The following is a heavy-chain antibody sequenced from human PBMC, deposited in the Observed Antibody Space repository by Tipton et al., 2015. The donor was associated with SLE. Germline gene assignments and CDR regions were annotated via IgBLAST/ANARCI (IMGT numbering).Heavy chain of an antibody. Sequence: TLSLTCAVYGESFSGYYWSWIRQPPGKGLEWIGEINHSGSTNYNPSLKSRVTISVDTSKNQFSLKLSSVTAADTAVYYCARVNYDFWSGYFDYWGQGTLVTVSS. CDR1: GESFSGYY. D-gene: IGHD3-3*01. CDR3: ARVNYDFWSGYFDY. V-gene: IGHV4-34*01. CDR2: INHSGST. J-gene: IGHJ4*02.